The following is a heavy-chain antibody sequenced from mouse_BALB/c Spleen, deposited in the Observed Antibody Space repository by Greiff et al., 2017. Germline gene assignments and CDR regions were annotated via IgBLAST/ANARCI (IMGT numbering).Heavy chain of an antibody. CDR2: INPDSSTI. CDR3: AKERDYYEGYYAMDY. V-gene: IGHV4-1*02. Sequence: EVKLLESGGGLVQPGGSLKLSCAASGFDFSRYWMSWVRQAPGKGLEWIGEINPDSSTINYTPSLKDKFIISRDNAKNTLYLQMSKVRSEDTALYYCAKERDYYEGYYAMDYWGQGTSVTVSS. CDR1: GFDFSRYW. J-gene: IGHJ4*01. D-gene: IGHD1-1*01.